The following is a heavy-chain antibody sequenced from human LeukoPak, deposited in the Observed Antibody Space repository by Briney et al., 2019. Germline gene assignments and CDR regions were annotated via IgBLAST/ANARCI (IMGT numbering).Heavy chain of an antibody. V-gene: IGHV4-38-2*01. CDR3: ASSSSWSLAYYYYMDV. J-gene: IGHJ6*03. D-gene: IGHD6-13*01. CDR2: IYHSGST. CDR1: GYSISSGYY. Sequence: PSETLSLTCAVSGYSISSGYYWGWIRQPPGKGLEWIGSIYHSGSTYYNPSLKGRVTISVDTSKNQFSLKLSSVTAADTAVYYCASSSSWSLAYYYYMDVWGKGTTVTVSS.